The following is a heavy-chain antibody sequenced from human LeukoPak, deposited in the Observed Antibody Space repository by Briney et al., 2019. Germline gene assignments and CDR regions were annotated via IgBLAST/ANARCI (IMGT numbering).Heavy chain of an antibody. J-gene: IGHJ4*02. D-gene: IGHD3-10*01. CDR1: GDSISSGSYY. V-gene: IGHV4-61*02. Sequence: SETLSLTCTVSGDSISSGSYYWSWIRQPAGKGLEWIGRIYSSGSTNYNPSLKSRVTISVDTSKNQFSLKLSSVIAADTAVYYCARFTMVRDFDYWGQGTLVTVSS. CDR3: ARFTMVRDFDY. CDR2: IYSSGST.